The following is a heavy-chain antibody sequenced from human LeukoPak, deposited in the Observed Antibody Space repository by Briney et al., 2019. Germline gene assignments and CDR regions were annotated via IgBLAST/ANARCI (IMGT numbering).Heavy chain of an antibody. D-gene: IGHD2-2*01. Sequence: GGSLRLSCAASGFTFSSYAMSWVRQAPGKGLEWVSAISGRGGSTYYADSVKGRFTISRDNSKNTLYLQMNSLRAEDTAVYYCAKTPLGYCSSTSCHGRGFDYWGQGTLVTVSS. CDR3: AKTPLGYCSSTSCHGRGFDY. CDR2: ISGRGGST. V-gene: IGHV3-23*01. J-gene: IGHJ4*02. CDR1: GFTFSSYA.